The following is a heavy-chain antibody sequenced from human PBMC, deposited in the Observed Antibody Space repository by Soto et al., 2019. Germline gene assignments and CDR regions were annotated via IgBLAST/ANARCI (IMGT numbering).Heavy chain of an antibody. D-gene: IGHD3-10*01. Sequence: GESLKISCKGSGYSFTSYWIAWVRQMPGKGLEWMGIIYPGDSNTRYSPSFQGQVTISADKSIRTAYLQWSSLKASDTAMYYCARRHVWFGESYAFDIWGQGAMVTVSS. V-gene: IGHV5-51*01. CDR3: ARRHVWFGESYAFDI. J-gene: IGHJ3*02. CDR1: GYSFTSYW. CDR2: IYPGDSNT.